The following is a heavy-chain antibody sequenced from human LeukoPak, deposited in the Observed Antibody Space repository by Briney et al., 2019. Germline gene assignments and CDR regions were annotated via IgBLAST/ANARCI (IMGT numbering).Heavy chain of an antibody. J-gene: IGHJ4*02. CDR1: GGSISSYY. Sequence: SETLSLTCTVSGGSISSYYWSWIRQPPGKGLEWIGYIYYSGSTNYNPSLKSRVTISVDTSKNQFSLKLSSVTAADTAVYYCARDARGGDLVWGQGTLVTVSS. CDR3: ARDARGGDLV. V-gene: IGHV4-59*01. D-gene: IGHD3-3*01. CDR2: IYYSGST.